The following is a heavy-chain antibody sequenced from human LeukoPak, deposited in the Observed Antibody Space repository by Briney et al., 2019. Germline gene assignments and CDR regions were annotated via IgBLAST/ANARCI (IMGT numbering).Heavy chain of an antibody. CDR3: ANSRS. Sequence: GGSLRLSCAASGFRFSSSVMVWVRQAPGKGLEYVSHISSSGYTTYYSNSVKGRFTISRDNSKNTLYLQMGSLRTEDVAVYYCANSRSGGQGTLVTVSS. CDR1: GFRFSSSV. D-gene: IGHD2-21*01. CDR2: ISSSGYTT. V-gene: IGHV3-64*01. J-gene: IGHJ4*02.